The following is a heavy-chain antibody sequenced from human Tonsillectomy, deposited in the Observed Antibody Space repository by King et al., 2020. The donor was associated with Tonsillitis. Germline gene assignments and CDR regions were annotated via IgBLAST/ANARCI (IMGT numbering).Heavy chain of an antibody. J-gene: IGHJ4*02. CDR2: IYYSGST. V-gene: IGHV4-39*07. CDR3: ARQPVVVVPAAMWYYFDY. CDR1: GGSISSSSYY. Sequence: LQLQESGPGLVKPSETLSLTCTVSGGSISSSSYYWGWIRQPPGKGLEWIGSIYYSGSTYYNPSLKSRVTISVDTSKNQFSLKLSSVPAADTAVYYCARQPVVVVPAAMWYYFDYWGQGTLVTVSS. D-gene: IGHD2-2*01.